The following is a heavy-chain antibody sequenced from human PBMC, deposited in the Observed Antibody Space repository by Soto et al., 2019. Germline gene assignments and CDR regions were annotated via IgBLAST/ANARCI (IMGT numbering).Heavy chain of an antibody. J-gene: IGHJ4*02. CDR2: IKQDGSDK. CDR3: VRDLSYCTGGTCQD. CDR1: GFTFTTYW. D-gene: IGHD2-8*02. Sequence: EVQLVESGGGLVQPGGSLRLSCAASGFTFTTYWMSWVRQAPGKGLEWVANIKQDGSDKYYVDSVKGRFTISRDSAKSSLYLQMNSLRAEDTAVYYCVRDLSYCTGGTCQDWGQGTLVTVYS. V-gene: IGHV3-7*01.